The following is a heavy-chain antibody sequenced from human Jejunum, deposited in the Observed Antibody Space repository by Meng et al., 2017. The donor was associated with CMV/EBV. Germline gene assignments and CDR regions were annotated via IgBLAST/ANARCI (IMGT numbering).Heavy chain of an antibody. CDR1: GFNFKDYW. J-gene: IGHJ4*02. V-gene: IGHV3-7*04. Sequence: LKISCAASGFNFKDYWRDWVRQAPGRGLEWVANIRYDGGERYYVNSVEGRFFIYRDNARNTLYLQMNSLRGDDSAIYYCTRALDYWGQGTPVTVSS. CDR3: TRALDY. CDR2: IRYDGGER.